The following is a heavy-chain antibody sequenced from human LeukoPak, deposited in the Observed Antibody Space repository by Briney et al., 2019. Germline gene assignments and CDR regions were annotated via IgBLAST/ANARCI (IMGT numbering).Heavy chain of an antibody. V-gene: IGHV4-59*02. CDR2: IYADGRT. CDR3: ASGRNDYSDHASDF. D-gene: IGHD4-17*01. Sequence: SETLSLTCTVSGGSVSRYFWRWVRQPPGKGLQWIGHIYADGRTKYNPSLESRVAISVDTSKNQFSLKLSSVTPADTAVYYCASGRNDYSDHASDFWGQGTLVTVSS. J-gene: IGHJ4*02. CDR1: GGSVSRYF.